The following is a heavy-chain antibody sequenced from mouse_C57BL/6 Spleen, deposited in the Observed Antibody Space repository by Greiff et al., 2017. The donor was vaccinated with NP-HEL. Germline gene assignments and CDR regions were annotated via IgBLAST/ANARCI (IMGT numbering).Heavy chain of an antibody. V-gene: IGHV1-18*01. D-gene: IGHD1-1*01. CDR3: ARKGHNYYGSSYFDY. Sequence: EVQLQQSGPELVKPGASVKIPCKASGYTFTDYNMDWVKQSHGKSLEWIGDINPNNGGTIYNQKFKGKATLTVDKSSSTAYMELRSLTSEDTAVYYCARKGHNYYGSSYFDYWGQGTTLTVSS. CDR1: GYTFTDYN. CDR2: INPNNGGT. J-gene: IGHJ2*01.